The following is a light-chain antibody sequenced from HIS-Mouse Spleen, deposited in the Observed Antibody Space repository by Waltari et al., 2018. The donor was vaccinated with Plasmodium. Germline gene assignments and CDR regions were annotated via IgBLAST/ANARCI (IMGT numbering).Light chain of an antibody. J-gene: IGLJ2*01. V-gene: IGLV2-23*01. CDR1: RSDVGSYNL. CDR3: CSYAGSRV. CDR2: EGS. Sequence: QSALTQPASVSGSPGQSITISCTGTRSDVGSYNLVSCYQQHPGKAPKLMIYEGSKRPSGVSNRFSGSKSGNTASLTISGLQAEDEADYYCCSYAGSRVFGGGTKLTVL.